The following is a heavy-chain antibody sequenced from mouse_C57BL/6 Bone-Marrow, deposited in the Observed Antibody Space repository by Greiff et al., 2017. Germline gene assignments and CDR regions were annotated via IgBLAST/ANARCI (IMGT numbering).Heavy chain of an antibody. J-gene: IGHJ1*03. D-gene: IGHD1-1*01. V-gene: IGHV1-76*01. CDR2: IYPGSGNT. Sequence: QVQLQQSGAELVRPGASVKLSCKASGYTFTDYYINWVKQRPGPGLEWIARIYPGSGNTYYNEKFQGKATLTAEKSSSTAYMQLSSLTSEDSAVYFCARGDYGSSYWYFDVWGTGTTVTVSS. CDR1: GYTFTDYY. CDR3: ARGDYGSSYWYFDV.